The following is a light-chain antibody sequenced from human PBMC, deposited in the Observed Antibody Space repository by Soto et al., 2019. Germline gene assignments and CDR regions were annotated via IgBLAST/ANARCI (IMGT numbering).Light chain of an antibody. J-gene: IGKJ4*01. CDR1: QGIRHY. CDR3: LQDYNYPLT. V-gene: IGKV1-6*01. Sequence: AIPMTQSPSSLSASVGDRVTITCRASQGIRHYLGWYQQKPGKAPKLLIYAASSLQSGVPSRFSGSGSGTDFTLTISSLQPGDFATYYCLQDYNYPLTFGGGTKVEIK. CDR2: AAS.